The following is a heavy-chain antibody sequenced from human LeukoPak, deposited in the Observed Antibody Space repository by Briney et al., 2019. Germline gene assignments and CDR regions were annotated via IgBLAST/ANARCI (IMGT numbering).Heavy chain of an antibody. J-gene: IGHJ4*02. V-gene: IGHV3-33*06. CDR1: GYTFSSYG. CDR3: AKEHIVVVTAIDY. D-gene: IGHD2-21*02. Sequence: PGRSLRLSCAASGYTFSSYGMHWVRQAPGKGLEWVAVIWYDGSYKYYADSVKGRFTISRDNSKNTLYLQMNSLRAEDTAVYYCAKEHIVVVTAIDYWGQGTLVTVSS. CDR2: IWYDGSYK.